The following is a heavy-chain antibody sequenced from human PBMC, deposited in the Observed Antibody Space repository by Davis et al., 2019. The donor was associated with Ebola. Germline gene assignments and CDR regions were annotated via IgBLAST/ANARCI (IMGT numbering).Heavy chain of an antibody. V-gene: IGHV1-69*05. CDR1: GGTFSSYA. CDR2: IIPIFGTA. CDR3: ASERY. J-gene: IGHJ4*02. Sequence: SVKVSCKASGGTFSSYAISWVRQAPGQGLEWMGGIIPIFGTANYAQKLQGRVTMTTDTSTSTAYMELRSLRSDDTAVYYCASERYWGQGTLVTVSS.